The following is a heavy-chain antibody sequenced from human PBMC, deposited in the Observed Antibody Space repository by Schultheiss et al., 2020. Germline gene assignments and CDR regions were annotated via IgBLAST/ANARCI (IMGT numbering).Heavy chain of an antibody. D-gene: IGHD2-15*01. CDR2: ISWNSGSI. V-gene: IGHV3-23*01. J-gene: IGHJ5*02. CDR3: AKDIGKRVLGYCSGGSCLQDA. CDR1: GFTFSSYA. Sequence: GGSLRLSCAVYGFTFSSYAMSWVRQAPGKGLEWVSGISWNSGSIGYADSVKGRFTISRDNAKNSLYLQMNSLRAEDTAVYYCAKDIGKRVLGYCSGGSCLQDAWGQGTLVTVSS.